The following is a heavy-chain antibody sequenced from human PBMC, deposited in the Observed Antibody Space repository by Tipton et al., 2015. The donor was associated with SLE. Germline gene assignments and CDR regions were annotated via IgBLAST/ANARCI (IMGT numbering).Heavy chain of an antibody. J-gene: IGHJ4*02. V-gene: IGHV4-39*01. CDR3: ARFIVSRGGIY. Sequence: TLSLTCTVSRGSISSGSYFWGWIRQPPGKGLEWIGSIYYSGSTYYNPSLKSRVTISVDTSKNQFSLKLSSVTAADTAVYYCARFIVSRGGIYWGQGTLVTVSS. CDR1: RGSISSGSYF. CDR2: IYYSGST. D-gene: IGHD6-6*01.